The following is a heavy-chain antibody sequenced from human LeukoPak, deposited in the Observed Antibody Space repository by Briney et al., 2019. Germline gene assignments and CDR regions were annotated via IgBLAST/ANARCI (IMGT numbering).Heavy chain of an antibody. D-gene: IGHD2-8*01. V-gene: IGHV4-59*08. CDR2: IHNSGHT. J-gene: IGHJ4*02. Sequence: PSETLSLTCTVSGDSITSYYWRWIRQPPGKGLEWIAYIHNSGHTNSNPSLKSRVTISIDTSKSQLSLKLSSVTAADTAVYYCARHGHDTNNFEAHFDYWGQGALVTVSS. CDR3: ARHGHDTNNFEAHFDY. CDR1: GDSITSYY.